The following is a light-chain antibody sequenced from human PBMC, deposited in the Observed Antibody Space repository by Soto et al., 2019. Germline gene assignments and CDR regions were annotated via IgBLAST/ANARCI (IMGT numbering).Light chain of an antibody. Sequence: DIQMTQSPSTLSSSVGDRVTITCRASQSISSWLAWYQQKPGKAPNLLIYKASNFESGVPSRFSGSGSGTEFTLTIRRLQPDDFATYYCQQYNSYWTFGQGTKVEIK. J-gene: IGKJ1*01. V-gene: IGKV1-5*03. CDR2: KAS. CDR3: QQYNSYWT. CDR1: QSISSW.